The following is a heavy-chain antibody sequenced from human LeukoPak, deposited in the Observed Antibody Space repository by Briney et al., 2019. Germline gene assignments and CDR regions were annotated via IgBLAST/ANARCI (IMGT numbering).Heavy chain of an antibody. CDR2: INHSGST. J-gene: IGHJ3*02. V-gene: IGHV4-34*01. CDR1: GGSFSGYY. CDR3: ARHRTYPWTGVDAFDI. Sequence: PSETLSLTCAVYGGSFSGYYWSWIRQPPGKGLEWIGEINHSGSTNYNPSLKSRVTISVDTSKNQFSLKLSSVTAADTAVYYCARHRTYPWTGVDAFDIWGQGTMVTVSS. D-gene: IGHD2-8*02.